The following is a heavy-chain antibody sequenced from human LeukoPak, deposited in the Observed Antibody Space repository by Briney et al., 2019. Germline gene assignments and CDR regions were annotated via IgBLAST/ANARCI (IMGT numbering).Heavy chain of an antibody. V-gene: IGHV3-7*03. Sequence: GGSLRLSCAASGFTFSSYWMSWVRQAPGKWLEWVANIKQDGSEKYYVDSVKGRFTISRDNAKNSLYLQMNSLRAEDTAVYYCAAPHPFRGDQYYYYGMDVWGQGTTVIVSS. J-gene: IGHJ6*02. D-gene: IGHD3-10*01. CDR1: GFTFSSYW. CDR2: IKQDGSEK. CDR3: AAPHPFRGDQYYYYGMDV.